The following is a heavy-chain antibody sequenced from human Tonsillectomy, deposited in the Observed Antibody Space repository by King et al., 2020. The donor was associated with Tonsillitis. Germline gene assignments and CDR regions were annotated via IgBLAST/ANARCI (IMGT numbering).Heavy chain of an antibody. V-gene: IGHV4-39*01. D-gene: IGHD6-6*01. CDR3: ARYPILASSYYFDY. CDR1: GGSISSKNYY. CDR2: IYYSGNT. Sequence: QLQESGPGLVKPSETLSLTCTVSGGSISSKNYYWGWIRQPPGKGLEWIGSIYYSGNTYYNPSLKSRVTISVDTSKNQFSLKLSSVTAADTAVYYCARYPILASSYYFDYWGQRPLVTVSS. J-gene: IGHJ4*02.